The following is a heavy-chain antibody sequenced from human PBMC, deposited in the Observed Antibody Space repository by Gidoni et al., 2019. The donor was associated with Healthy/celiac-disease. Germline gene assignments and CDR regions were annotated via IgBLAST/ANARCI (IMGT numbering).Heavy chain of an antibody. V-gene: IGHV3-13*04. Sequence: EVQLVESGGGLVQPGGSLRLSCAASGFTFSSYDMHWVRQATGKGLEWVSAIGTAGDTYYPGSVKGRFTISRENAKNSLYLQMNSLRAGDTAVYYCARVYDSSGYHNWYFDLWGRGTLVTVSS. CDR1: GFTFSSYD. CDR3: ARVYDSSGYHNWYFDL. CDR2: IGTAGDT. D-gene: IGHD3-22*01. J-gene: IGHJ2*01.